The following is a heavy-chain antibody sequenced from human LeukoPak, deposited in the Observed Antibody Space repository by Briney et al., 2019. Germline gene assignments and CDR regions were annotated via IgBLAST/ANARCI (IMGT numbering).Heavy chain of an antibody. D-gene: IGHD6-13*01. CDR1: GFTFSSYE. CDR3: AREFQVSIAAAGGFDY. Sequence: GGSLRLSCAASGFTFSSYEMNWVRQAPGKGLEWVSYISSSGSTIYYADSVKGRFTISRDNAKNSLYLQMNSLRAEDTAVYYCAREFQVSIAAAGGFDYWGQGTLVTVSS. V-gene: IGHV3-48*03. J-gene: IGHJ4*02. CDR2: ISSSGSTI.